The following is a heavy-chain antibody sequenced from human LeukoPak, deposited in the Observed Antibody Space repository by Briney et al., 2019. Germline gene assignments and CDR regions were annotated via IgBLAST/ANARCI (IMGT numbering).Heavy chain of an antibody. J-gene: IGHJ5*02. V-gene: IGHV4-39*01. CDR1: GVSISSSNSY. Sequence: PSETLSLTCTVSGVSISSSNSYWGWIRQPPGKGLEWIANIYYNGNTYFNASLKSRVTISIDTSKNQFSLKLTSVTAADTAVYYCARLVPPGWFDPWGQGTLVTVSS. CDR2: IYYNGNT. CDR3: ARLVPPGWFDP.